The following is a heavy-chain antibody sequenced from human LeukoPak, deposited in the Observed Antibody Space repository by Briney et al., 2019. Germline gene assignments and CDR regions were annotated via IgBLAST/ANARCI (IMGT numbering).Heavy chain of an antibody. CDR1: GFTFSSYA. J-gene: IGHJ6*02. CDR2: ISYDGSNK. Sequence: GGSLRLSCAASGFTFSSYAMSWVRQAPGKGLEWVAVISYDGSNKYYADSVKGRFTISRDNSKNTLYLQMNSLRAEDTAVYYCAKDYVIVVVPAALGGYGMDVWGQGTTVTVSS. CDR3: AKDYVIVVVPAALGGYGMDV. D-gene: IGHD2-2*01. V-gene: IGHV3-30*18.